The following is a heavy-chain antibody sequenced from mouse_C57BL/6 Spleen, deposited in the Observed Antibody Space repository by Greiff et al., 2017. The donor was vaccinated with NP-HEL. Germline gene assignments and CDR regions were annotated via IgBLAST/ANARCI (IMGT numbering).Heavy chain of an antibody. D-gene: IGHD3-2*02. V-gene: IGHV5-17*01. CDR1: GFTFSDYG. CDR2: ISSGSSTI. Sequence: EVKLVESGGGLVKPGGSLKLSCAASGFTFSDYGMHWVRQAPEKGLEWVAYISSGSSTIYYADTVKGRFTISRDNAKNTLFLQMTSLRSEDTAMYYCARKQSSGYTWFAYWGQGTLVTVSA. CDR3: ARKQSSGYTWFAY. J-gene: IGHJ3*01.